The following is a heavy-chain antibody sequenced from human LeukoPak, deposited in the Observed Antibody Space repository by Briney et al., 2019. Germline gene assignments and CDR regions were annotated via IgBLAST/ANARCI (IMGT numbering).Heavy chain of an antibody. CDR2: IYWDDDK. J-gene: IGHJ3*02. Sequence: SGPTLSHPTQPLTLTCTFSGFSLTTRGVGVGWIRQPPGKALEWLAPIYWDDDKRYSPSLKSRLTITKDTSKNQVVLTMTNMDPVDTATYYCAHMLSYAFDIWGQGTMVTVSS. CDR1: GFSLTTRGVG. V-gene: IGHV2-5*02. D-gene: IGHD4/OR15-4a*01. CDR3: AHMLSYAFDI.